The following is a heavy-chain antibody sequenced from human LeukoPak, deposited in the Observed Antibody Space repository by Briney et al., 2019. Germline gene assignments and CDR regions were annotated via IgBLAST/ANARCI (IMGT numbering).Heavy chain of an antibody. Sequence: SETLSLTCTVSGGSISSYYWSWIRQPPGKGPEWIGYIYYSGSTNYNTSLKSRVTISVDTSKNQFSLKLSSVTAADTAVYYCARHRLFYYDYDYWGQGTLVTVSS. CDR1: GGSISSYY. J-gene: IGHJ4*02. V-gene: IGHV4-59*01. D-gene: IGHD3-22*01. CDR3: ARHRLFYYDYDY. CDR2: IYYSGST.